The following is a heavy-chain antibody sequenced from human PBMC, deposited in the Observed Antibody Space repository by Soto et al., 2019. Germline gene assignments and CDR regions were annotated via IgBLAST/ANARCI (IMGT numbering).Heavy chain of an antibody. V-gene: IGHV3-30*03. D-gene: IGHD6-13*01. CDR3: ATKRWSSSRLYYYYYGMDV. CDR2: ISYDGSNK. Sequence: GGSLRLSCAASGFTFSSYGMHWVRQAPGKGLEWVAVISYDGSNKYYADSVKGRFTISRDNSKNTLYLQMNSLRAEDTAVYYCATKRWSSSRLYYYYYGMDVWGQGTTVTVSS. J-gene: IGHJ6*02. CDR1: GFTFSSYG.